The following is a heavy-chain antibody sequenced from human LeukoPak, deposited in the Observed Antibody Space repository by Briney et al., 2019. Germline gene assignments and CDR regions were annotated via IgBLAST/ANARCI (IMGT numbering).Heavy chain of an antibody. CDR1: GGSISSGSYY. J-gene: IGHJ3*02. CDR3: VRDRRRGYDAFDI. Sequence: SETLSLTCTVSGGSISSGSYYWSWIRQPAGKGLEWIGRIYTSGSTNYNPSLKSRVTISVDTSKNQFSLKLSSVTAADTAVYYCVRDRRRGYDAFDIWGQGTMVTVSS. V-gene: IGHV4-61*02. D-gene: IGHD3-22*01. CDR2: IYTSGST.